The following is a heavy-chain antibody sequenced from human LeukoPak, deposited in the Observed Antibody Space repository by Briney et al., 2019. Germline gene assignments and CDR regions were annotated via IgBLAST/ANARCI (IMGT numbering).Heavy chain of an antibody. D-gene: IGHD4-11*01. J-gene: IGHJ4*02. CDR3: ARIHNYSNYPNYFDY. V-gene: IGHV4-30-4*01. Sequence: SETLSLTCTVSGGSISSGDYYWSWIRQPPGKGLEWIGYIYYSGSTYYNPSLKSRVTISVDTSKNQFSPKLSSVTAAGTAVYYCARIHNYSNYPNYFDYWGQGTLVTVSS. CDR1: GGSISSGDYY. CDR2: IYYSGST.